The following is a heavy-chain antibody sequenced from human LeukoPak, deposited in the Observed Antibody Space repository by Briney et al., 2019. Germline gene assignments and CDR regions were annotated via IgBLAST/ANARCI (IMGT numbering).Heavy chain of an antibody. CDR3: ARGYCSGGTCYLVENWLDP. J-gene: IGHJ5*02. CDR2: INRNSGGT. V-gene: IGHV1-2*06. CDR1: GYTLTAYY. Sequence: ASVKVSCKASGYTLTAYYIYWVRQAPGQGLDWMGRINRNSGGTDYAQNFQGRVTMTRDTSISTAYMELSRLRSDDTAVYYCARGYCSGGTCYLVENWLDPWGQGTLVTVSS. D-gene: IGHD2-15*01.